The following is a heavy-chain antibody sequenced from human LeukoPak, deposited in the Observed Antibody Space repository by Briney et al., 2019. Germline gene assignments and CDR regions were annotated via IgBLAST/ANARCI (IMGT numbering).Heavy chain of an antibody. Sequence: AASVKVSCKASGYTFTSYYMHWVRQAPGQGLEWMGWISAYNGNTNYAQKLQGRVTMTTDTSTSTAYMELRSLRSDDTAVYYCARVDPRRYQLRNNWFDPWGQGTLVTVSS. D-gene: IGHD2-2*01. CDR1: GYTFTSYY. CDR2: ISAYNGNT. J-gene: IGHJ5*02. V-gene: IGHV1-18*04. CDR3: ARVDPRRYQLRNNWFDP.